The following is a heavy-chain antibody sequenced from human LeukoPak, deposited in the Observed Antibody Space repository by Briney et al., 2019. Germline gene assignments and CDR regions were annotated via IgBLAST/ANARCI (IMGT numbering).Heavy chain of an antibody. CDR2: INPNSGDT. V-gene: IGHV1-2*02. CDR3: ARDLTCSGGACSSGDY. D-gene: IGHD2-15*01. Sequence: AAVKLTCTASGYTFTGYYMHWVRQPPGQGLDWMGWINPNSGDTNYAQKFQGRVTMTGDTSISTAHMELSRLRSDDTAVYCCARDLTCSGGACSSGDYWGQKGLVSLSS. CDR1: GYTFTGYY. J-gene: IGHJ4*02.